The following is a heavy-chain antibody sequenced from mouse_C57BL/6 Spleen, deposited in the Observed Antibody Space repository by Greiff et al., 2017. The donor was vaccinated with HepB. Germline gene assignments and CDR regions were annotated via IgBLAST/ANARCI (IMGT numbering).Heavy chain of an antibody. CDR2: ISDGGSYT. CDR1: GFTFSSYA. CDR3: ARAQEPYYFDY. V-gene: IGHV5-4*01. J-gene: IGHJ2*01. Sequence: EVQGVESGGGLVKPGGSLKLSFAASGFTFSSYAMSWVRQTPEKRLEWVATISDGGSYTYYPDNVKGRFTISRDNAKNNLYLQMSHLKSEDTAMYYCARAQEPYYFDYWGQGTTLTVSS.